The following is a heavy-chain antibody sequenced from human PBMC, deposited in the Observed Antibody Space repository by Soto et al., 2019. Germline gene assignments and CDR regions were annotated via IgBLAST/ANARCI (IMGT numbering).Heavy chain of an antibody. D-gene: IGHD6-6*01. CDR2: IYYSGST. CDR3: ARHGGIAARPGYYYYYMDV. CDR1: GGSISSSSYY. Sequence: PSETLSLTCTVSGGSISSSSYYWGWIRQPPGKGLEWIGSIYYSGSTYYNPSLKSRVTMSVDTSKNQFSLKLSSVTAADTAVYYCARHGGIAARPGYYYYYMDVWGKGTTVTVSS. V-gene: IGHV4-39*01. J-gene: IGHJ6*03.